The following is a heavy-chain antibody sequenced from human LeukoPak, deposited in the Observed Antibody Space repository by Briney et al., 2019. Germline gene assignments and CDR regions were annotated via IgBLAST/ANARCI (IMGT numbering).Heavy chain of an antibody. D-gene: IGHD4-17*01. Sequence: ASVKVSCKASGYTFTSYYMHWVRQAPGQGLEWMGIINPSGGSTSYAQKFQGRVTMTRDTSTSTAYMELSSLRSEDTAVYYCARGGGGSSPVTIYWFDSWGQGTLVTVSS. V-gene: IGHV1-46*01. J-gene: IGHJ5*01. CDR3: ARGGGGSSPVTIYWFDS. CDR2: INPSGGST. CDR1: GYTFTSYY.